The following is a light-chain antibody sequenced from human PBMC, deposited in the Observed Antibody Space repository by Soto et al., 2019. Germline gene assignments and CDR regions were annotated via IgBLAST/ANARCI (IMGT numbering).Light chain of an antibody. CDR2: GAS. Sequence: IVLTHSPCTLSLSPLERTSLSFRASQSISRYLAWYQQKPGQGPRLLIYGASSRATGTPDRFSGSGSGTEFTLTISSLQSEDFAVYYCQQYSNWPPVTFGQGTRLEIK. CDR3: QQYSNWPPVT. J-gene: IGKJ5*01. V-gene: IGKV3D-15*01. CDR1: QSISRY.